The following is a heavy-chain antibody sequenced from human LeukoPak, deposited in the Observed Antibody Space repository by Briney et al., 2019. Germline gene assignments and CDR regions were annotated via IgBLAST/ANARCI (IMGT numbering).Heavy chain of an antibody. CDR3: ARDGDILTGYYKYYFDY. V-gene: IGHV3-7*01. Sequence: GGSLRLSCAASGFTFSSYWMTWVRQAPGKGLEWVANIKQDGSDKYYMDSVRGRFTISRDNAKKSLYLQMNSLRAEDTAVYYCARDGDILTGYYKYYFDYWGQGTLVTVSS. CDR1: GFTFSSYW. CDR2: IKQDGSDK. J-gene: IGHJ4*02. D-gene: IGHD3-9*01.